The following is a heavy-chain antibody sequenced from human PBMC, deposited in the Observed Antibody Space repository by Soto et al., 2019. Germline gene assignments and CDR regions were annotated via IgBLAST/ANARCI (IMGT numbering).Heavy chain of an antibody. CDR3: ARTMGTAPAFWSSSPSGGFDP. V-gene: IGHV3-48*02. J-gene: IGHJ5*02. CDR2: ISSSSSTI. CDR1: GFPFSSYS. D-gene: IGHD6-6*01. Sequence: PGGSLRLSCAASGFPFSSYSLDWVPQAPGKGLEGVSYISSSSSTIYYADSVKGRLTITRDNAKNSLYQQMNSLRDEDTAVYYCARTMGTAPAFWSSSPSGGFDPWGQGTLVTVSS.